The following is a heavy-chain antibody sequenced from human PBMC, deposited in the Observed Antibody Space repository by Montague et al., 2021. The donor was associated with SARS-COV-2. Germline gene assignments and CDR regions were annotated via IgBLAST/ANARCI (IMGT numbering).Heavy chain of an antibody. J-gene: IGHJ4*02. Sequence: SLRLSCAASGFTFSSYDMHWVRQATGKGLEWVSAIGTAGDTYYPGSVKGRFTISRENAKNSLYLQMNSLRARGTAVYYCARGTVDYDILTGYYYFDYWGQGTLVTVSS. V-gene: IGHV3-13*01. D-gene: IGHD3-9*01. CDR1: GFTFSSYD. CDR3: ARGTVDYDILTGYYYFDY. CDR2: IGTAGDT.